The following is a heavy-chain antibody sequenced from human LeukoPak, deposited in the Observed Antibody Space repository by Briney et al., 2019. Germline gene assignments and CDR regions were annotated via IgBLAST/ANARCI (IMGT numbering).Heavy chain of an antibody. CDR3: ARDTRYYYDSSGYYATDY. Sequence: GGSLRLSCAASGFTFSSYWMSWVRQAPGKGLEWVAHIKQDGSEKYYVDSVKGRFTISRDNAKNSLYLQMNSLRAEDTAVYYCARDTRYYYDSSGYYATDYWGQGTLVTVSS. V-gene: IGHV3-7*01. D-gene: IGHD3-22*01. J-gene: IGHJ4*02. CDR1: GFTFSSYW. CDR2: IKQDGSEK.